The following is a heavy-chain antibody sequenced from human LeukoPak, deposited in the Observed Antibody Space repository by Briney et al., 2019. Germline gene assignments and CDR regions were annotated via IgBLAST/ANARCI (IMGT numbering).Heavy chain of an antibody. J-gene: IGHJ4*02. CDR3: ARARVMQLRGYYFDY. D-gene: IGHD5-18*01. CDR2: INPNSGGT. Sequence: ASVKVSCKASGYTFTGYYMHWVRQAPGQGLEWMGWINPNSGGTNYAQKFQGRVTMTRDTSISTAYMELSRLRSDDTAVYYCARARVMQLRGYYFDYWGQGTLVTVSS. V-gene: IGHV1-2*02. CDR1: GYTFTGYY.